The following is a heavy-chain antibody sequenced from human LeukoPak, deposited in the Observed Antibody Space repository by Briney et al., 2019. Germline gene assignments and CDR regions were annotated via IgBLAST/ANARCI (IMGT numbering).Heavy chain of an antibody. CDR2: IQSNGGNK. Sequence: GGSLRLSCAASGFIFSSDDMHWVRQAPGKGLEWVAGIQSNGGNKYYVDSVKGRFAISRDNSKSTLYLQVNSLRVEDTALYYCARESEGGTGTSCPDYWGQGTLVTVSS. CDR3: ARESEGGTGTSCPDY. D-gene: IGHD2-2*01. V-gene: IGHV3-33*05. CDR1: GFIFSSDD. J-gene: IGHJ4*02.